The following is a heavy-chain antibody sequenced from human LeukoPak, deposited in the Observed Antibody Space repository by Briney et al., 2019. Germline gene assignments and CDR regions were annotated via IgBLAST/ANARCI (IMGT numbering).Heavy chain of an antibody. Sequence: PSGTLSLTCAVSGGSISSPNWWTWVRQPPGKGLEWIGEIYHSGRTNSNPSFEGRVIMSVDKSKNQFPLKLTSVTAADTAVYYCARVGHNWFDPWGQGTLVTVSS. CDR2: IYHSGRT. D-gene: IGHD1-26*01. J-gene: IGHJ5*02. CDR3: ARVGHNWFDP. V-gene: IGHV4-4*02. CDR1: GGSISSPNW.